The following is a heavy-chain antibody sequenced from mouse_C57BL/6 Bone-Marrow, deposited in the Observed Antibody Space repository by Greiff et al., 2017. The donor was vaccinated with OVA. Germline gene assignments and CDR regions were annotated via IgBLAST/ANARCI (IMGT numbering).Heavy chain of an antibody. J-gene: IGHJ2*01. Sequence: VQLQQPGAELVKPGASVKLSCKASGYTFTSYWMQWVKQRPGQGLEWIGEIDPSDSYTNYNQKFKGKATLTVDTSSSTAYMQLSSLTSEDSAVYYCARGRSLDYWGQGTTLTVSS. CDR2: IDPSDSYT. V-gene: IGHV1-50*01. CDR1: GYTFTSYW. D-gene: IGHD6-1*01. CDR3: ARGRSLDY.